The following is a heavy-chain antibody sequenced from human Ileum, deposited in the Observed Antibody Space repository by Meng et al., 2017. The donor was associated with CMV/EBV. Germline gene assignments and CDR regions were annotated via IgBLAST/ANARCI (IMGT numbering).Heavy chain of an antibody. Sequence: VPLVESGGGLVQPEGSLRLSCAASGFTFSSQTMSWVRQAPGKGLEWVSNIADSGGSTYYADSVKGRFTISRDNSKNTLYLQMNSLRAEDTAVYYCVNRAWLESWGQGTLVTVSS. CDR2: IADSGGST. CDR1: GFTFSSQT. V-gene: IGHV3-23*04. CDR3: VNRAWLES. J-gene: IGHJ5*01.